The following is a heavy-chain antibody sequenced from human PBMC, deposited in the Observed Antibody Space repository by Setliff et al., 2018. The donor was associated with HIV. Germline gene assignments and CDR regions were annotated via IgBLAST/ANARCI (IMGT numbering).Heavy chain of an antibody. CDR3: ARAFCTAGTTQCYYYMDV. Sequence: HPGGSLRLSCAASGFTFTSYSMHWVRQAPGKGLEWVAVISYDGSTKYYADSVKGRFTISTDNSKNTLFLQMNSLRADDTAVYYCARAFCTAGTTQCYYYMDVWGKGTTVTVSS. V-gene: IGHV3-30*01. CDR2: ISYDGSTK. J-gene: IGHJ6*03. D-gene: IGHD1-1*01. CDR1: GFTFTSYS.